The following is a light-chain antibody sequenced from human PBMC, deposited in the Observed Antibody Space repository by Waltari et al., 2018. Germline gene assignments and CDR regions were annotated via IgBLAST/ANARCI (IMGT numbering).Light chain of an antibody. Sequence: DIQMTQSPSSLSASIGDRVTITCRASQTISHFLNWYQQKPGKAPKLLVYLASNLQSGVPSKFSGRGSGTDFTLTISSLQPYDFATYFCHQTYNSPFTFGPGTKVDVK. CDR3: HQTYNSPFT. CDR2: LAS. J-gene: IGKJ3*01. CDR1: QTISHF. V-gene: IGKV1-39*01.